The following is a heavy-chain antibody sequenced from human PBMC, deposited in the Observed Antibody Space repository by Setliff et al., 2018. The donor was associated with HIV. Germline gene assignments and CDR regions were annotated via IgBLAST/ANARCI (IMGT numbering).Heavy chain of an antibody. CDR1: GFMFSNYA. J-gene: IGHJ4*02. V-gene: IGHV3-23*01. CDR2: IRGNGVDR. Sequence: PGGSLRLSCAVSGFMFSNYAMNWVRQGPGRELEWVSAIRGNGVDRYYADSVRGRFTISRDNTENSLYLQMNSLRAEDTAVYYCVRGGSSGWYWAWGQGTLVTVSS. CDR3: VRGGSSGWYWA. D-gene: IGHD6-19*01.